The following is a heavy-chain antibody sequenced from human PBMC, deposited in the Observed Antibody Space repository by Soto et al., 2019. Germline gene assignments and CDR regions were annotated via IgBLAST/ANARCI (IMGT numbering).Heavy chain of an antibody. Sequence: EVQLVESGGGLVQPGGSLRLSCAASGFTFSVYWMHWVRQAPGKGLVWVSRINSDGSSTTYADSVKGRFTISRDNAKNTRYLQMNSLRAEDTAVYYCAREGSGGYESMDVWGQGTTVTVSS. V-gene: IGHV3-74*01. CDR3: AREGSGGYESMDV. D-gene: IGHD6-19*01. CDR1: GFTFSVYW. J-gene: IGHJ6*02. CDR2: INSDGSST.